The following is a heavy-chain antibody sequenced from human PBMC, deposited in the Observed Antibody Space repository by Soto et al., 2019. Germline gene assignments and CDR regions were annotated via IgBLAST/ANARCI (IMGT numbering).Heavy chain of an antibody. CDR2: IYSDGGT. Sequence: EVQLVQSGGGLVQPGGSLRLSCAASGFTVSNNYLSWVRQAPGKGLQWVSLIYSDGGTDYAESVKGRFTISRDNSKNTLYLQMNSLKAGDTAIYYCATRMTTAPYWGQGTLVTVSS. D-gene: IGHD4-17*01. J-gene: IGHJ4*02. V-gene: IGHV3-66*01. CDR1: GFTVSNNY. CDR3: ATRMTTAPY.